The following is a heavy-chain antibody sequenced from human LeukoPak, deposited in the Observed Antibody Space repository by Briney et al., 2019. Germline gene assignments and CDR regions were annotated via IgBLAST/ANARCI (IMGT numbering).Heavy chain of an antibody. J-gene: IGHJ1*01. Sequence: PSETLSLTCAVSGGSISSSNWWSWVRQPPGKGLEWIGEIYHSGSTNYNPSLKSRVTISVDKSKNQFSLKLSSVTAADTAVYYCARAPLGRGYSGYDSDGYFQHWGQGTLVTVSS. CDR1: GGSISSSNW. D-gene: IGHD5-12*01. CDR3: ARAPLGRGYSGYDSDGYFQH. CDR2: IYHSGST. V-gene: IGHV4-4*02.